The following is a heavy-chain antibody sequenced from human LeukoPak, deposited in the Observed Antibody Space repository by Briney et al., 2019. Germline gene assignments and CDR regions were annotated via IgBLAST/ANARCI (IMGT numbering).Heavy chain of an antibody. J-gene: IGHJ4*02. D-gene: IGHD2-15*01. CDR1: GFTFRSHG. CDR3: ARDRGWPTVHFDL. CDR2: IGYDGSDK. V-gene: IGHV3-33*01. Sequence: GRSLRLSCAASGFTFRSHGMHWARQAPGKGLEWVAVIGYDGSDKYYADSVEGRFSVSRDNSKNTLYLQADSPRAEDTAVYYCARDRGWPTVHFDLWGQGTLVSVSS.